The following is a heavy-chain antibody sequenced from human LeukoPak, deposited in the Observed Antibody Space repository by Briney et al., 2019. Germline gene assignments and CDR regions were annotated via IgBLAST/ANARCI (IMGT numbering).Heavy chain of an antibody. Sequence: GASVKVSCKASGYTFTSYGISWVRQAPGQGLEWMGWISPYNGNTNYAQKLQGRVTMTTDTSTSTAYMELRSLRSEDTAVYYCARSDYYGSGAEGWFDPWGQGTLVTVSS. J-gene: IGHJ5*02. D-gene: IGHD3-10*01. V-gene: IGHV1-18*01. CDR2: ISPYNGNT. CDR1: GYTFTSYG. CDR3: ARSDYYGSGAEGWFDP.